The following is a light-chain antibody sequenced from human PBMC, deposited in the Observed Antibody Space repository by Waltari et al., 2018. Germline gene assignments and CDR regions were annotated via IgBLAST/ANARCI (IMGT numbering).Light chain of an antibody. J-gene: IGKJ4*01. CDR2: GAS. V-gene: IGKV3-20*01. Sequence: EIVLTQSPGTLSVSPGERVTVSCRASQTITGSWLTWYHQKPGQAPRLLIYGASNRAPGSPDRFSGSGSGTDFTLTISRLEPEDSAVYYCQQYDGSVVTFGGVTKVEIK. CDR3: QQYDGSVVT. CDR1: QTITGSW.